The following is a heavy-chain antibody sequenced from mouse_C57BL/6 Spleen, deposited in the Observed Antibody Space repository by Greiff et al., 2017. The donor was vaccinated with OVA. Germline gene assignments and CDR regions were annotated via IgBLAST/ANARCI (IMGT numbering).Heavy chain of an antibody. CDR1: GFTFSSYA. J-gene: IGHJ2*01. V-gene: IGHV5-4*01. CDR3: ARDPPYYGSLFDY. Sequence: VQLKESGGGLVKPGGSLKLSCAASGFTFSSYAMSWVRQTPEKRLEWVATISDGGSYTYYPDNVKGRFTISRDNAKNNLYLQMSHLKSEDTAMYYCARDPPYYGSLFDYWGQGTTLTVSS. CDR2: ISDGGSYT. D-gene: IGHD1-1*01.